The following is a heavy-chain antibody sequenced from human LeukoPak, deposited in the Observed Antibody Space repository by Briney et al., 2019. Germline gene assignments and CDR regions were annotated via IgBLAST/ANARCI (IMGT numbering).Heavy chain of an antibody. CDR1: GYSVTSGYY. J-gene: IGHJ4*02. V-gene: IGHV4-38-2*02. CDR3: AQYDSGGYYSTY. Sequence: SETLSLTCSLSGYSVTSGYYWGWIRQPPGKGLEWIGTIYHRGTTYCNSSLKNRVTISIDKSKNHFTLNLTSVIAADTAVYYCAQYDSGGYYSTYWGQGTLVTVSS. CDR2: IYHRGTT. D-gene: IGHD3-22*01.